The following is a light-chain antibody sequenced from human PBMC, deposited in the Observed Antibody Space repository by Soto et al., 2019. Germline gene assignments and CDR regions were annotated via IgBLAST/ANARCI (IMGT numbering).Light chain of an antibody. V-gene: IGKV1-33*01. CDR3: QQYDNLPLT. CDR1: QDIANY. Sequence: DIQMTQSPSSLSASVGDRVTITCQASQDIANYLNWYQQKAGRAPKFLIYDASNLETGVPSRFSGSGSGTDFTLTSSSLQPEDIATYYCQQYDNLPLTFGGGTKVEIK. J-gene: IGKJ4*01. CDR2: DAS.